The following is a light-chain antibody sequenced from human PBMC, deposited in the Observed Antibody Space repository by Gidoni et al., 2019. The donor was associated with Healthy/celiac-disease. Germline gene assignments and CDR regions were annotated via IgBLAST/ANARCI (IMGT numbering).Light chain of an antibody. Sequence: EIVLTQSPGTLSLSPGERATLSCRASQSVSSSYLAWYQQKPGQAPRLLIYGASSRATGLPDRFRGSGSGTDFTLTISRLEPEDFAVYYCQQYGSSLLTFGPGTKVDIK. V-gene: IGKV3-20*01. J-gene: IGKJ3*01. CDR3: QQYGSSLLT. CDR1: QSVSSSY. CDR2: GAS.